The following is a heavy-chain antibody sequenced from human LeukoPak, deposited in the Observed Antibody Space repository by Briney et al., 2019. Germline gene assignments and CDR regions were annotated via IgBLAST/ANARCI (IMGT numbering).Heavy chain of an antibody. Sequence: GESLKISCKGSGYSFTSYWIGWVRQMPGKGLEWMGIIYPGDSDTRYSPSFQGQVTISADKSISTAYLQWSSLKASDTAMYYCARLQTHYGDSTGNAFDIWGQGTMVTVSS. CDR1: GYSFTSYW. V-gene: IGHV5-51*01. CDR2: IYPGDSDT. CDR3: ARLQTHYGDSTGNAFDI. D-gene: IGHD4-17*01. J-gene: IGHJ3*02.